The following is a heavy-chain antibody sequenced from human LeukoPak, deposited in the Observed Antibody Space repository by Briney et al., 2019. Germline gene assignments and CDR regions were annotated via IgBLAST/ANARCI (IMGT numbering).Heavy chain of an antibody. CDR3: ARDGSRLARFYYFDY. V-gene: IGHV3-48*01. D-gene: IGHD3-3*01. Sequence: GGSLRLSCAASGFTVSSNYMSWVRQAPGKGREWVSYIISSSSTIYYADSVKGRFTISRDNAKNSLYLQMNNLRAEDTAVYYCARDGSRLARFYYFDYWGQGTLVTVSS. CDR1: GFTVSSNY. J-gene: IGHJ4*02. CDR2: IISSSSTI.